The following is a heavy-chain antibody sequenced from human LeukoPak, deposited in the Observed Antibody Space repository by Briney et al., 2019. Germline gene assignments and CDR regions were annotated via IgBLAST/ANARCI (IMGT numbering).Heavy chain of an antibody. Sequence: GGSLRLSCAASGFTFSSYAMSWVRQAPGKGLEWVSAISASGGNTYYADSVKGRLTISRDNSMNTLYLQMNSLRAEDTAVYYCAKGSYYDSSGSFYFDYWGQGTLVTVSS. CDR3: AKGSYYDSSGSFYFDY. J-gene: IGHJ4*02. D-gene: IGHD3-22*01. CDR2: ISASGGNT. V-gene: IGHV3-23*01. CDR1: GFTFSSYA.